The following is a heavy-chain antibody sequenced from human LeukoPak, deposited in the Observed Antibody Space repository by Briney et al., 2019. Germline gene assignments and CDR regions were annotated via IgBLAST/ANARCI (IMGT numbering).Heavy chain of an antibody. D-gene: IGHD3-22*01. CDR1: GGSISSGGYY. V-gene: IGHV4-31*03. J-gene: IGHJ6*02. CDR3: ARDRDDSKYGMDV. CDR2: IYYSGST. Sequence: PSETLSLTCTVSGGSISSGGYYWSWIRQHPGKGLEWIGCIYYSGSTYYNPSLKSRVTISVDTSKNQFSLKLSSVTAADTAVYYCARDRDDSKYGMDVWGQGTTVTVSS.